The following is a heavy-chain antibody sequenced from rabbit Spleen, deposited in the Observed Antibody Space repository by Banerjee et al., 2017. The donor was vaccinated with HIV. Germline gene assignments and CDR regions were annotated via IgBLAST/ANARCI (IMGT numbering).Heavy chain of an antibody. J-gene: IGHJ4*01. D-gene: IGHD6-1*01. CDR3: ARGYSYSYVGVAYATDYFNL. V-gene: IGHV1S40*01. CDR1: GGSFSSSSY. CDR2: IDSGSSGFT. Sequence: SLEESGGDLATPGASLTLTCTASGGSFSSSSYMCWVRQAPGTGLEWIACIDSGSSGFTYFATWAKGRFTCSKTSSTTVTLQMTRLTAADTAAYFCARGYSYSYVGVAYATDYFNLWAQGPWSPS.